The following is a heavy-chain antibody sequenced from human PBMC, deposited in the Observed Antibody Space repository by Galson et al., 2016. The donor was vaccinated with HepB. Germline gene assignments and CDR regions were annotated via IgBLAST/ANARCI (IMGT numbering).Heavy chain of an antibody. V-gene: IGHV3-23*01. CDR3: AKDLGFLEWLFFDSYYYYGMDV. Sequence: SLRLSCAAFGFTFSSYAMSWVRQAPGKGLEWVSAISGSGGSTYYADSVKGRFTISRDNSKNTLYLQMSSLRAEDTAVYYCAKDLGFLEWLFFDSYYYYGMDVWGQGTTVTVSS. D-gene: IGHD3-3*01. J-gene: IGHJ6*02. CDR2: ISGSGGST. CDR1: GFTFSSYA.